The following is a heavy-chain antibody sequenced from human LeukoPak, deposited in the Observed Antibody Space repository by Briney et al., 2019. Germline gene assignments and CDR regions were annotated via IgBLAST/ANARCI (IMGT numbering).Heavy chain of an antibody. D-gene: IGHD6-6*01. CDR1: GFTFSSYG. CDR2: IRYDGSNK. J-gene: IGHJ4*02. CDR3: ARAQYSSSTFDY. Sequence: GGSLRLSCAASGFTFSSYGMHWVRQAPGKGLEWVAFIRYDGSNKYYADSVKGRFTISRDNSKNTLYLQMNSLRAEDTAVYYCARAQYSSSTFDYWGQGTLVTVSS. V-gene: IGHV3-30*02.